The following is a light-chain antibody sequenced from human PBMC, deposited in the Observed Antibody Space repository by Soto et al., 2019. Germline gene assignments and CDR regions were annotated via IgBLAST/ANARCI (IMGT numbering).Light chain of an antibody. Sequence: EIVMTQSPASLSVSPGERVTLSCRASQSVRSELAWYQQKSGQPPRLLIYGASTRATGIPARFSGSGSGTEFTLTIKDLQSEDFAVYYCQQYERWPPLTFGGGTKVEIK. V-gene: IGKV3-15*01. J-gene: IGKJ4*01. CDR2: GAS. CDR3: QQYERWPPLT. CDR1: QSVRSE.